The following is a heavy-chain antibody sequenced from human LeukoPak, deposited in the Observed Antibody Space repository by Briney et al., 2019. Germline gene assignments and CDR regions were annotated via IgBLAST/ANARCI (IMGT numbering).Heavy chain of an antibody. V-gene: IGHV3-66*04. CDR1: GFTVSSNY. J-gene: IGHJ4*02. D-gene: IGHD6-13*01. Sequence: TGGSLRLSCAASGFTVSSNYINWVRQAPGKGLEWVSVIYSGGGTNSADSVKGRFTISRDNSKNTLYLQMNSLRAEDTAVYYCARLAGSGAAAYLDYWGQGTLVTVSS. CDR3: ARLAGSGAAAYLDY. CDR2: IYSGGGT.